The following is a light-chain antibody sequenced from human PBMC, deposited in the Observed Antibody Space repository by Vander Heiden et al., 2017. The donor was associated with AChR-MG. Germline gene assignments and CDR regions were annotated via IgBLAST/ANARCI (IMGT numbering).Light chain of an antibody. CDR1: QGISSY. CDR2: AAS. J-gene: IGKJ3*01. CDR3: QQDYSYPLT. Sequence: AIRMTQSPSSLSASTGDRVTITCRASQGISSYLAWYQQKPGKAPKLLIYAASTLQSGVPSMFSGSGSGTDFTLTISCLQSEDFATYYCQQDYSYPLTFGHGTKVDIK. V-gene: IGKV1-8*01.